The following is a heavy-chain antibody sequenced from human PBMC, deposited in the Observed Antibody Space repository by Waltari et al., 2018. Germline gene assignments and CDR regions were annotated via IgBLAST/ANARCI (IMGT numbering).Heavy chain of an antibody. J-gene: IGHJ6*03. CDR2: SYTSGST. V-gene: IGHV4-4*07. Sequence: QVQLQESGPGLVKPSETLSLTCTVSGGSISSYYWSWIRQPAGKGLEWSGWSYTSGSTNYNPSFKSRVIMSVDTSQNQFSLKLSSVTDADTAVYDCARDRSGSRTYYYMDVWGKGTTVTVSS. CDR3: ARDRSGSRTYYYMDV. CDR1: GGSISSYY. D-gene: IGHD3-10*01.